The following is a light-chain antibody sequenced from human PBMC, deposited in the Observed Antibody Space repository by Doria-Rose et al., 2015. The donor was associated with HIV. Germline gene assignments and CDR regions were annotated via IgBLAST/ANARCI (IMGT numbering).Light chain of an antibody. CDR2: DGS. Sequence: SLSPGERATLSCRASQSFSSTYLAWYQQKPGQAPSLLIYDGSTRATGIPDRFSASGSGTDFTLTINRLEPEDFALYYCHQYGTSWTFGQETKVEI. CDR3: HQYGTSWT. CDR1: QSFSSTY. J-gene: IGKJ1*01. V-gene: IGKV3-20*01.